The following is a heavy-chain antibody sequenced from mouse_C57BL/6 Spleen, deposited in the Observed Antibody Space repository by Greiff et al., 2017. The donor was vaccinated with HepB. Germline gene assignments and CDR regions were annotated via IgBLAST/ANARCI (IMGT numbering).Heavy chain of an antibody. V-gene: IGHV1-50*01. CDR1: GYTFTSYW. D-gene: IGHD1-2*01. J-gene: IGHJ4*01. Sequence: VQLQESGAELVKPGASVKLSCKASGYTFTSYWMQWVKQRPGQGLEWIGEIDPSDSYTNYNQKFKGKATLTVDTSSSTAYMQLSSLTSEDSAVYYCARDYYGPNWYAMDYWGQGTSVTVSS. CDR3: ARDYYGPNWYAMDY. CDR2: IDPSDSYT.